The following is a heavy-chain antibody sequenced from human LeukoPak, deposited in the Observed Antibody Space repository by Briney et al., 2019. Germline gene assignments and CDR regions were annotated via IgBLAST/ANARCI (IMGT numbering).Heavy chain of an antibody. V-gene: IGHV1-8*01. CDR3: ARDYGGSSGWFDP. D-gene: IGHD4-23*01. CDR1: GYTFTSYD. CDR2: MSPNSDNT. J-gene: IGHJ5*02. Sequence: ASVKVSCKASGYTFTSYDINWVRQPTGQGLEWMGWMSPNSDNTGYAQKFQGRVTFTRDTSISTAYMELRSLTSEDTAVYYCARDYGGSSGWFDPWGQGTLVTVSS.